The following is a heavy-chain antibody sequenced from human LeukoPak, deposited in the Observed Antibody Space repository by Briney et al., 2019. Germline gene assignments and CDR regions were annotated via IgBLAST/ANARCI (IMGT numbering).Heavy chain of an antibody. CDR2: IYYSGST. V-gene: IGHV4-59*01. J-gene: IGHJ4*02. CDR1: GGSISSYY. D-gene: IGHD6-19*01. CDR3: ARDFRSGWPPV. Sequence: SETLSLTCTVSGGSISSYYWSWIRQPSGRGLEWIGYIYYSGSTNYNPSLKSRVTISLDTSKNQFSLKLSSVTAADTAVYYCARDFRSGWPPVWGQGTLVTVSS.